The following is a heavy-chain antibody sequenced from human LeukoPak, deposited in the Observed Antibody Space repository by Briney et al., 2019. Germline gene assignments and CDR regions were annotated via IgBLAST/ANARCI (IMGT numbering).Heavy chain of an antibody. V-gene: IGHV3-48*03. CDR1: GFIVSNYE. CDR2: INSGGAPI. J-gene: IGHJ4*02. D-gene: IGHD3-22*01. CDR3: ARSIITRY. Sequence: GGSLRLSCAASGFIVSNYEMNWVRQAPGKGLKWIAYINSGGAPIRYADSVKGRFTMSRDNAKNSLYLQMNRLRAEDTAVYYCARSIITRYWGQGTLVTVSS.